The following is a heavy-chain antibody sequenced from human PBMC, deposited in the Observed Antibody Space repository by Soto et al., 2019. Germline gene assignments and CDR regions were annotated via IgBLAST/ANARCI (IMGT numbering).Heavy chain of an antibody. Sequence: QLVQSGAEVKRPGASVRVSCKASGFKFSDYGISWVRQAHGQGLEWMGWISPYNHNTNYAQTFKGRVTMTTDTSAGIVYMELWSLRSDDTALYYCARDAYSSSAPLDYWGQGTLVTVSS. V-gene: IGHV1-18*01. D-gene: IGHD6-6*01. CDR1: GFKFSDYG. CDR2: ISPYNHNT. J-gene: IGHJ4*02. CDR3: ARDAYSSSAPLDY.